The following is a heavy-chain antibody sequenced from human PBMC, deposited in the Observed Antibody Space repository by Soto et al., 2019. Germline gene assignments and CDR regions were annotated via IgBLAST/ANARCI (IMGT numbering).Heavy chain of an antibody. Sequence: EVQLVESGGGLVQPGGSLRLSCAASGFTFSSYSMNWVRQAPGKGLEWVSYISSSSSTIYYADSVKGRFTISRDNAKNSLYLQLNSLRDEGTAVYYCARSPYYYDSSNYYGYWGQGTLVTVSS. CDR2: ISSSSSTI. V-gene: IGHV3-48*02. CDR1: GFTFSSYS. CDR3: ARSPYYYDSSNYYGY. D-gene: IGHD3-22*01. J-gene: IGHJ4*02.